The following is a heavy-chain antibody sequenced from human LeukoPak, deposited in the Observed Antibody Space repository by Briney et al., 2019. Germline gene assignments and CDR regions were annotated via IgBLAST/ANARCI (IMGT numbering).Heavy chain of an antibody. J-gene: IGHJ4*02. CDR3: ARCKDYYVSGSYYKTFDY. CDR2: IPYSGST. V-gene: IGHV4-39*07. D-gene: IGHD3-10*01. Sequence: SETLSLTCTVSGDSISSSSYYWGWIRQPPGKGLEWIGSIPYSGSTYYNPSLKSRVTISVDTSKNQFSLKLSSVTPADTAVYYCARCKDYYVSGSYYKTFDYWGQGTLVNVSS. CDR1: GDSISSSSYY.